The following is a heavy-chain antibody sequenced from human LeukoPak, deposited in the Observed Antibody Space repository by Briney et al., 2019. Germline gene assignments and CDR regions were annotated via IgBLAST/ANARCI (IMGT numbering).Heavy chain of an antibody. CDR3: ARVHYGSGSYPRSAAYYYYYGMDV. V-gene: IGHV3-21*01. J-gene: IGHJ6*04. CDR1: GFTFSSYS. Sequence: GGSLRLSCAASGFTFSSYSMNWVRQAPGKGLEWVSSISSSSSYIYYADSVQGRFTISRDNAKNSLYLQMNSLRAEDTAVYYCARVHYGSGSYPRSAAYYYYYGMDVWGKGTTVTVSS. D-gene: IGHD3-10*01. CDR2: ISSSSSYI.